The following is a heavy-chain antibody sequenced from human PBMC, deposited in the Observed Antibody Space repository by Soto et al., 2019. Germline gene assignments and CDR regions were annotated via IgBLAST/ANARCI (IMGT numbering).Heavy chain of an antibody. D-gene: IGHD1-26*01. CDR2: IYWDDAK. V-gene: IGHV2-5*02. CDR3: AHAYGGRSLY. CDR1: GFSLSTSRVG. J-gene: IGHJ4*02. Sequence: QITLKESGPTLVKPTQTLTLTCTFSGFSLSTSRVGVGWIRQPPGKALEWLAVIYWDDAKTYRPSLKSRLTIPKDTSKNPVALTMTNMDPVDTATYYCAHAYGGRSLYWGQGTLVTVSS.